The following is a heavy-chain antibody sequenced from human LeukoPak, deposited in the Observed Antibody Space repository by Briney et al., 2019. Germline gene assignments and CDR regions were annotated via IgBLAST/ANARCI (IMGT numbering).Heavy chain of an antibody. CDR1: GFTLFTFNNAW. Sequence: PGGSLRLSCTASGFTLFTFNNAWMSWVRQTPGKGLERIGRIKSKTDGGATEYTAPVKGRFSISRDDSKNTVYLQMNSLKTEDTAVYYCTTDLLDYWGQGTLVTVSS. J-gene: IGHJ4*02. CDR3: TTDLLDY. CDR2: IKSKTDGGAT. V-gene: IGHV3-15*01.